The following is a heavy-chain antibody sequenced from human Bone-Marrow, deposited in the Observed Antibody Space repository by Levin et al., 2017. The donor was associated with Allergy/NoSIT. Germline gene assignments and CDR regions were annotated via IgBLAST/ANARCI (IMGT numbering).Heavy chain of an antibody. CDR3: ARSGVEPHLRLDP. CDR1: GGSISSYY. CDR2: IYDSGST. D-gene: IGHD1-14*01. V-gene: IGHV4-59*01. Sequence: SETLSLTCTVSGGSISSYYWSWIRQPPGKGLEWIGYIYDSGSTYYNPSLKSRVTISVDTSKNQFSLRLSSVTAADTAVYYCARSGVEPHLRLDPWGQGTLVTVSS. J-gene: IGHJ5*02.